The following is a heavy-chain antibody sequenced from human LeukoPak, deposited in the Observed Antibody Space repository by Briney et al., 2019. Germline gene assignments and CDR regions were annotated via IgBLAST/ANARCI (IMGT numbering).Heavy chain of an antibody. CDR1: GDSVSINSAA. D-gene: IGHD6-19*01. Sequence: SRTLSLTCAISGDSVSINSAAWNWIRQSPSRGLEWLGRTYQRSKWYNDYAVSVKSRITINPDISKNQFSLQLNSVTPEDTAVYYCARSPSPYGSGWYFDYWGQGTLVTVSS. J-gene: IGHJ4*02. CDR3: ARSPSPYGSGWYFDY. V-gene: IGHV6-1*01. CDR2: TYQRSKWYN.